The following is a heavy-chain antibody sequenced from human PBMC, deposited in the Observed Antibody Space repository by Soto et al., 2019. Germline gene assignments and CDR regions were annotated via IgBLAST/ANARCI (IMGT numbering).Heavy chain of an antibody. D-gene: IGHD4-4*01. J-gene: IGHJ6*02. CDR1: GGTFSSYA. CDR3: ARDWAYSNYDYYGMDV. V-gene: IGHV1-69*13. CDR2: IIPIFGTA. Sequence: SVKVSCKASGGTFSSYAISWVRQAPGQGLEWMGGIIPIFGTADYAQKFQGRVTITADESTSTAYMELSSLRSEDTAVYYCARDWAYSNYDYYGMDVWGQGTTVTVSS.